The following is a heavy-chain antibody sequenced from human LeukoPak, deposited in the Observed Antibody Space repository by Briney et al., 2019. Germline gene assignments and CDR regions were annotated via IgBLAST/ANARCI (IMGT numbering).Heavy chain of an antibody. CDR1: GFTFSSYA. Sequence: GGSLRLSCAASGFTFSSYAMSWVRQAPGKGLEWVSAISGSGGSTYYADSGEGRFTISRDNSKNTLYLQMNSLRAEDTAVYYCAILPLEMATISPIDYWGQGTLVTVSS. V-gene: IGHV3-23*01. CDR2: ISGSGGST. D-gene: IGHD5-24*01. J-gene: IGHJ4*02. CDR3: AILPLEMATISPIDY.